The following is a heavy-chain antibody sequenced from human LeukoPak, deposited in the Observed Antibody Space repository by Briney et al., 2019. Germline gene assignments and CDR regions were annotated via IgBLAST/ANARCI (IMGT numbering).Heavy chain of an antibody. CDR2: IYYSGRT. CDR1: GVSVSTSTYY. J-gene: IGHJ4*02. D-gene: IGHD4-17*01. V-gene: IGHV4-39*01. Sequence: SETLSLTCTVSGVSVSTSTYYWGWLRQPPGQGLEWIGSIYYSGRTYYNPSLKSRVTMSVDTSKTQFSLKLSSGTAADTAVYYCASPNGDTRDYWGQGTLVTVSS. CDR3: ASPNGDTRDY.